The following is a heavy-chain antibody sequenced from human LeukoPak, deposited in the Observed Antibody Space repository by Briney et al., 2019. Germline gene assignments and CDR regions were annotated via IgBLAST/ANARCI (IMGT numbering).Heavy chain of an antibody. Sequence: SETLSLTCAVSGYSISSGYYWGWTRQPPGKGLEWIGSIYHSGSTYYNPSLKSRVTISVDTSKNQFSLKLSSVTAADTAVYYCARVLVVVAATSYYYYGMDVWGKGTTVTVSS. D-gene: IGHD2-15*01. J-gene: IGHJ6*04. V-gene: IGHV4-38-2*01. CDR1: GYSISSGYY. CDR3: ARVLVVVAATSYYYYGMDV. CDR2: IYHSGST.